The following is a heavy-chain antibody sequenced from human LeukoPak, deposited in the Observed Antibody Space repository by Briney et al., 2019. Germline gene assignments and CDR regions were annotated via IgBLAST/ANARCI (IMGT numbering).Heavy chain of an antibody. D-gene: IGHD6-6*01. Sequence: ASVKVSCKASGYTFTDYYIHWVRQAPGQGLEWMGWVNPSSGDTDYAQKFQVSVTVTRDTSISTAYMELTSLKSDDTVVYYCARGGIAARPFDCWGQGTLVTVSS. CDR2: VNPSSGDT. J-gene: IGHJ4*02. CDR1: GYTFTDYY. V-gene: IGHV1-2*02. CDR3: ARGGIAARPFDC.